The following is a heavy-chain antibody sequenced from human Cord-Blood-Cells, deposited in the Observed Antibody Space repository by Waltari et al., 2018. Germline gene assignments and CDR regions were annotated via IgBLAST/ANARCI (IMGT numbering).Heavy chain of an antibody. Sequence: QVQLQQWGAGLLKPSETLSLTCAVYGGSFSGYYWSWIRQPPGKGLEWIGEINHSGGTYDNQALKSGVTISVDTSKNQFSLKLSSVAAADTAVYYCARPYGSGSYPWGQGTLVTVSS. CDR1: GGSFSGYY. V-gene: IGHV4-34*01. CDR2: INHSGGT. CDR3: ARPYGSGSYP. D-gene: IGHD3-10*01. J-gene: IGHJ5*02.